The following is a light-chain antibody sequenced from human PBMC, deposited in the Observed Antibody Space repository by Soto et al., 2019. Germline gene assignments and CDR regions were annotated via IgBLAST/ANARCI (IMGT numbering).Light chain of an antibody. CDR1: SSDVGGYNY. CDR2: EVS. CDR3: NSYSSSSTLYV. V-gene: IGLV2-14*01. Sequence: QSVLTQPASVSGSPGQSITISCTGTSSDVGGYNYVSWYQQHPGKAPTLIIYEVSDRPSGVSNRFSGSKSGNTASLTISGLQAEDEADYYCNSYSSSSTLYVFGTGTKLTVL. J-gene: IGLJ1*01.